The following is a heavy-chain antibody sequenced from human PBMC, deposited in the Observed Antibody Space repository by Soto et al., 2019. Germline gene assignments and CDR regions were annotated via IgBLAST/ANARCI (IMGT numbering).Heavy chain of an antibody. D-gene: IGHD2-21*02. J-gene: IGHJ6*02. V-gene: IGHV4-30-4*01. CDR3: AREDDGGDRDYYGLDV. CDR1: GGSLSSGDDF. Sequence: PAETLSLTCTVSGGSLSSGDDFWTLIRQPPGKGLEWIGYIYYSGSTYYNPSLKSRLTMSVDTSKNQFSLKLSSVTAADTAVYFCAREDDGGDRDYYGLDVWGQGTTVTVSS. CDR2: IYYSGST.